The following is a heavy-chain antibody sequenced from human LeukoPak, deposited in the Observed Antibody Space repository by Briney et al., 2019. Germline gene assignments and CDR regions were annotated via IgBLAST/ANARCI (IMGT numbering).Heavy chain of an antibody. CDR3: ARGSYGSGSYLS. CDR2: IYYSGST. J-gene: IGHJ5*02. CDR1: GGSISSYY. V-gene: IGHV4-59*01. D-gene: IGHD3-10*01. Sequence: PSETLFLTCTVSGGSISSYYWSWIRQPPGKGLEWIGYIYYSGSTNYNPSLKSRVTISVDTSKNQFSLRLSSVTAADTAVYYCARGSYGSGSYLSWGQGTLVTVSS.